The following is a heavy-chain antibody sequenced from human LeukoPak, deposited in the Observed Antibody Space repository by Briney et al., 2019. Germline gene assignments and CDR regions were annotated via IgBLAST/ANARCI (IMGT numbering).Heavy chain of an antibody. V-gene: IGHV4-59*01. D-gene: IGHD1-1*01. CDR2: IYYSGST. Sequence: KTSETLSLTCTVSGGSISSDYWSWIRQPPGKGLEWIGHIYYSGSTNYNPSLKSRVTISVDTSKNQFSLRLSSVTAADTAVYYCARDLELERNRWNYFESWGQGALVTVSS. CDR1: GGSISSDY. CDR3: ARDLELERNRWNYFES. J-gene: IGHJ4*02.